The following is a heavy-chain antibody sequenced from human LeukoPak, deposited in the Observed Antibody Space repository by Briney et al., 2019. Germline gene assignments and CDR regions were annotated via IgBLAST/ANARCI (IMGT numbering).Heavy chain of an antibody. CDR1: GFTFSNYA. CDR3: ARGRFDY. J-gene: IGHJ4*02. Sequence: GGSLRLSCAASGFTFSNYAMHWVRQAPGKGLEYVPAISSNGGNTYYANSVKGRFTIARDNSKNTVDLQMGSLGAEDTAVYYCARGRFDYWGQGTLVTVSS. V-gene: IGHV3-64*01. D-gene: IGHD3-10*01. CDR2: ISSNGGNT.